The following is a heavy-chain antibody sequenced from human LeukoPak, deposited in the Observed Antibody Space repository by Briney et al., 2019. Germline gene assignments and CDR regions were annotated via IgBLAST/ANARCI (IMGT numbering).Heavy chain of an antibody. J-gene: IGHJ4*02. V-gene: IGHV3-7*04. CDR1: GFTFSSYS. CDR3: ARGRTWIQLTSIQG. CDR2: IKQDGSEK. Sequence: GGSLRLSCAASGFTFSSYSMNWVRQAPGKGLEWVANIKQDGSEKYYVDSVKGRFTISRDNAKNSLYLQMNSLRAEDTAVYYCARGRTWIQLTSIQGGGQGTLVTVSS. D-gene: IGHD5-18*01.